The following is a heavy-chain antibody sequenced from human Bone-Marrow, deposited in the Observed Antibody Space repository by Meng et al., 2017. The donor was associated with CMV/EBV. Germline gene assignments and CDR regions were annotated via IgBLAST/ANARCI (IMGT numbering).Heavy chain of an antibody. CDR1: RFIFSSYA. V-gene: IGHV3-30*18. Sequence: LSCTASRFIFSSYAMHWVRQAPGKGLEWVAVIGHDGTKKYYGDSVKGRFAISRDNSKNTLYLQMHRLRAEDTAVYFCAKSHGSGWYYFDSGGQGSLVTVS. CDR2: IGHDGTKK. D-gene: IGHD6-19*01. J-gene: IGHJ4*02. CDR3: AKSHGSGWYYFDS.